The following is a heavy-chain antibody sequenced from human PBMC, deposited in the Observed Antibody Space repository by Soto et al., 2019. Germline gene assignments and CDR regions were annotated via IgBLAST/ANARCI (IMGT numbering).Heavy chain of an antibody. J-gene: IGHJ6*03. Sequence: SETLSLTCTVSGGSISSSSSYWGWIRQPPGKGLEWVGSIYYRGNTYYNPSLKSRITISVDTSKNQFSLKLSSVTAADTAVYYCARVLRGKRYCSSTSCYRYYYYYYMDVWGKGTTVTVSS. D-gene: IGHD2-2*01. CDR1: GGSISSSSSY. V-gene: IGHV4-39*07. CDR2: IYYRGNT. CDR3: ARVLRGKRYCSSTSCYRYYYYYYMDV.